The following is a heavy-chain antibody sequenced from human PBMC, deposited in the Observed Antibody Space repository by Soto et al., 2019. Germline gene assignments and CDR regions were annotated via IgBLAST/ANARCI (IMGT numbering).Heavy chain of an antibody. Sequence: QVTLKESGPVLVKPTEPLTLTCSVSGFSLSNTRLGVSWIRQPPGKALEWLAHIFSNAEKSYKTSLESRLANSRVTSKTQVLPTMTNMDPVYTGTDYCARMWIVEGYLQHWGQCTLVTVSS. CDR2: IFSNAEK. CDR3: ARMWIVEGYLQH. D-gene: IGHD5-12*01. CDR1: GFSLSNTRLG. V-gene: IGHV2-26*01. J-gene: IGHJ1*01.